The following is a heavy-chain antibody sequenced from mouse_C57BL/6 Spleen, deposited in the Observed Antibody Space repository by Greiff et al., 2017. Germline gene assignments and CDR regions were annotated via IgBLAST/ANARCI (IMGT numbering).Heavy chain of an antibody. D-gene: IGHD2-4*01. V-gene: IGHV3-6*01. Sequence: EVQLVESGPGLVKPSQSLSLTCSVTGYSITSGYYWNWIRQFPGNKLEWMGYISYDGSNNYNPSLKNRISITRDTSKNQFFLKLNSVTTEDTATYYCARNYDYDAGGYYFDYWGQGTTLTVSS. CDR3: ARNYDYDAGGYYFDY. CDR2: ISYDGSN. CDR1: GYSITSGYY. J-gene: IGHJ2*01.